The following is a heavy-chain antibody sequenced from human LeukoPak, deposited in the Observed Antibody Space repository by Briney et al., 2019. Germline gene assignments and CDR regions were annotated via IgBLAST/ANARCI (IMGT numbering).Heavy chain of an antibody. V-gene: IGHV3-48*01. Sequence: GRSLRLSCAASGFTFSSYSMNWVRQAPGKGLEWVSYISSSSSTIYYADSVKGRFTISRDNAKNSLYLQMNSLRAEDTAVYYCAREGRVPAAIVDYWGQGTLVTVSS. CDR2: ISSSSSTI. CDR1: GFTFSSYS. D-gene: IGHD2-2*02. CDR3: AREGRVPAAIVDY. J-gene: IGHJ4*02.